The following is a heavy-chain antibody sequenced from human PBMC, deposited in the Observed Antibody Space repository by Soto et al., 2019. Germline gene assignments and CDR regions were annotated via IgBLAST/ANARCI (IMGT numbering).Heavy chain of an antibody. CDR2: INTLSTAI. CDR3: ARRLQWQLRPLDS. CDR1: GFTFTYYY. Sequence: PGGSLRLSCAASGFTFTYYYMTWIRQAPGKGLEWVAYINTLSTAIYYADSVKGRFTISRDNAKNSLYLHMNGLRAEDTATYYCARRLQWQLRPLDSWGRGTLVTVSS. D-gene: IGHD6-19*01. J-gene: IGHJ4*02. V-gene: IGHV3-11*01.